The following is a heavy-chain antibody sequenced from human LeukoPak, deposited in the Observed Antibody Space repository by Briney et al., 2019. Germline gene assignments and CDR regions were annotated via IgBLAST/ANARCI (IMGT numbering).Heavy chain of an antibody. J-gene: IGHJ4*02. V-gene: IGHV3-33*01. Sequence: PGGSLRLSCAASGFTFSGYGMHWVRQAPGKGLEWVAVIWYDGSNKYYADSVKGRFTISRDNSKNTLYLQMNSLRAEDTAVYYCARDGGYSYGTIDYWGQGTLVTVSS. CDR3: ARDGGYSYGTIDY. CDR2: IWYDGSNK. CDR1: GFTFSGYG. D-gene: IGHD5-18*01.